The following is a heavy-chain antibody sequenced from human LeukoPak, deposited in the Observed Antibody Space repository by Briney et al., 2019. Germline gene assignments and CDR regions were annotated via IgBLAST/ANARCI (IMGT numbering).Heavy chain of an antibody. CDR1: GFTFNHYA. CDR2: ITDSGGDT. CDR3: ATLYGDYNWYFDL. Sequence: PGGSLRLSCAASGFTFNHYAMSWVRQAPGKGLDWISAITDSGGDTYYADSVQGRFTISRDNSKNTLYLQMNSLRAEDTAVYYCATLYGDYNWYFDLWGRGTLVTVSS. D-gene: IGHD4-17*01. J-gene: IGHJ2*01. V-gene: IGHV3-23*01.